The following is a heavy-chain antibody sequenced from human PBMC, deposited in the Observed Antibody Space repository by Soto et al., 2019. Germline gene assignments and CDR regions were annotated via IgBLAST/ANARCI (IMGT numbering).Heavy chain of an antibody. J-gene: IGHJ3*02. Sequence: PGGSLRLSCAASGFTFSTYAMSWVRQAPGKGLEWVSAISDSGGSAYYADSVKGRFTISRDNSKNTLYLQMNSLRAEDTAVYYCARITGLRSGHLSGDAFDIWGQGTMVTVSS. CDR3: ARITGLRSGHLSGDAFDI. V-gene: IGHV3-23*01. D-gene: IGHD3-9*01. CDR1: GFTFSTYA. CDR2: ISDSGGSA.